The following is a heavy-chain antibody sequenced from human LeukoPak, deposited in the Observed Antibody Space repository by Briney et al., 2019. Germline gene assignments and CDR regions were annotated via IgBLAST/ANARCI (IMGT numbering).Heavy chain of an antibody. J-gene: IGHJ4*02. CDR3: ARDQYSSPFGY. CDR1: GYTFTGYY. CDR2: IIPIFGTA. Sequence: SVKVSCKASGYTFTGYYMHWVRQAPGQGLEWMGGIIPIFGTANYAQKFQGRVTITADKSTSTAYMELSSLRSEDTAVYYCARDQYSSPFGYWGQGTLVTVSS. D-gene: IGHD6-13*01. V-gene: IGHV1-69*06.